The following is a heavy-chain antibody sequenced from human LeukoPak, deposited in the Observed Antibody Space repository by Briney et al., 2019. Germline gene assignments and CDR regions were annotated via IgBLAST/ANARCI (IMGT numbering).Heavy chain of an antibody. CDR1: GGSISSYY. CDR2: IYTSGST. CDR3: AREHDSSGYYYRDAFDI. D-gene: IGHD3-22*01. V-gene: IGHV4-4*07. Sequence: PSETLSLTCTVSGGSISSYYWSWTRQPAGKGLEWIGRIYTSGSTNYNPSLKSRVTISVDKSKNQFSLKLSSVTAADTAVYYCAREHDSSGYYYRDAFDIWGQGTMVTVSS. J-gene: IGHJ3*02.